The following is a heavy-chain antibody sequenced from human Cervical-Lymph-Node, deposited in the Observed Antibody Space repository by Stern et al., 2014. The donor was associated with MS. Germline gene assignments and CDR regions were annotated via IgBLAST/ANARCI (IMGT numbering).Heavy chain of an antibody. CDR2: IRSKSNAYTA. J-gene: IGHJ4*02. CDR1: GILFSGAS. Sequence: VQLVESGGGLVQPGGYLKLSCAASGILFSGASMHWVRQPSGKGLEWIGRIRSKSNAYTATYTASVKGRFTISRDDSKSTAYLQLNSLKTEDTAVYYCVSDGSGWRNWGQGTLVTVSS. CDR3: VSDGSGWRN. D-gene: IGHD3-10*01. V-gene: IGHV3-73*01.